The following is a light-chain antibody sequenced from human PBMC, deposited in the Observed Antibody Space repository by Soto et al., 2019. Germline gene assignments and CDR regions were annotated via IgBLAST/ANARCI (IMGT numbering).Light chain of an antibody. V-gene: IGKV1-39*01. Sequence: DTQLTQSPSSLSASIGDRVTITCRASQSIPNSLNWYQQKPGKAPKLLIYATSGLQSGVPSRFSGSGSGTDFTLTISSLQREDFAAYYCQQSFSSSWTFGQGTKVDIK. CDR1: QSIPNS. CDR2: ATS. J-gene: IGKJ1*01. CDR3: QQSFSSSWT.